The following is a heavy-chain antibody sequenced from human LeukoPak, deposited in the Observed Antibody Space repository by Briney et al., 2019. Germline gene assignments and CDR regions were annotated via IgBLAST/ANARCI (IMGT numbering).Heavy chain of an antibody. D-gene: IGHD3-10*01. Sequence: PGGSLRLSCAASGFTFSDYFMSWIRQAPGKGLEWISYISGSGSIIYYADSVKGRFTISRDNAMNSLYLQMNSLRAEDTAVYYCARVVKTYHYGSASYNAFDFWGQGTMVTVSS. CDR1: GFTFSDYF. CDR3: ARVVKTYHYGSASYNAFDF. J-gene: IGHJ3*01. V-gene: IGHV3-11*01. CDR2: ISGSGSII.